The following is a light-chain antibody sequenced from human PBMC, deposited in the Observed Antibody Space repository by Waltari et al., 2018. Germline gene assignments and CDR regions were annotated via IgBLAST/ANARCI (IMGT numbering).Light chain of an antibody. J-gene: IGKJ1*01. V-gene: IGKV3-20*01. CDR2: HAS. CDR3: QKYDFLPAT. CDR1: QGVGKY. Sequence: ESVLTQSPGTLSLSPGERATLACGASQGVGKYLARWQQRPVQAPRLLLYHASIRATGSADGISGSGFGTNFSLPISSLEPEDCAVYYCQKYDFLPATFGQGTTVEIK.